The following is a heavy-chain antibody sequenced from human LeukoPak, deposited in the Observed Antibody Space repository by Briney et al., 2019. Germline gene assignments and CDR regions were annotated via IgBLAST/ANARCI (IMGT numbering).Heavy chain of an antibody. CDR2: IAGDESRT. V-gene: IGHV3-74*01. CDR3: ARSAGYCSSTSCYRASYYYYMDV. Sequence: GGSLRLSCAASGFTFSTYWMHWVRQVPGKGLVWVSRIAGDESRTNYADSVRGRFTISRDNAKNSLYLQMNSLRAEDTALYHCARSAGYCSSTSCYRASYYYYMDVWGKGTTVTVSS. J-gene: IGHJ6*03. CDR1: GFTFSTYW. D-gene: IGHD2-2*01.